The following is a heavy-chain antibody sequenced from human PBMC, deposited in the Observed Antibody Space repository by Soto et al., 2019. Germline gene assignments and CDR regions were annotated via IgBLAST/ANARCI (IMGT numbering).Heavy chain of an antibody. CDR2: ISYDGSNK. CDR3: AKDGVGATTAQADY. D-gene: IGHD1-26*01. V-gene: IGHV3-30*18. Sequence: QVQLVESGGGVVQPGRSLRLSCAASGFTFSSYGMHWVRQAPGKGLEWVAVISYDGSNKYYADSVKGRFTISRDNSKNTLYLQMNSLRAEDTVVYYCAKDGVGATTAQADYWGQGTLVTVSS. J-gene: IGHJ4*02. CDR1: GFTFSSYG.